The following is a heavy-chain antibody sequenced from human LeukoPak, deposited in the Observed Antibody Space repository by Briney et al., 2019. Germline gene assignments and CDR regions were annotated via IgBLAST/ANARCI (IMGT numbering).Heavy chain of an antibody. CDR3: AREWDYYDSSGYYL. CDR1: GFTFSSYW. CDR2: IKQDGSEK. D-gene: IGHD3-22*01. V-gene: IGHV3-7*01. J-gene: IGHJ4*02. Sequence: PGGSLRLSCAASGFTFSSYWMSWVRQAPGKGLEWVANIKQDGSEKYYVDSGKGLFTISRDNAKNSLYLQMNSLRAEDTAVYYCAREWDYYDSSGYYLWGQGTLVTVSS.